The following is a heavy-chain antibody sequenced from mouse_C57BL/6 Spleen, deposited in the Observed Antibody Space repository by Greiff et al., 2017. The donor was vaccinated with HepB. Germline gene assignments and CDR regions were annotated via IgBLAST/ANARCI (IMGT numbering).Heavy chain of an antibody. Sequence: VQRVESGAELVRPGTSVKVSCKASGYAFTNYLIEWVKQRPGQGLEWIGVINPGSGGTNYNEKFKGKATLTADKSSSTAYMQLSSLTSEDSAVYFCARDYDYDSFAYWGQGTLVTVSA. CDR2: INPGSGGT. J-gene: IGHJ3*01. D-gene: IGHD2-4*01. CDR1: GYAFTNYL. V-gene: IGHV1-54*01. CDR3: ARDYDYDSFAY.